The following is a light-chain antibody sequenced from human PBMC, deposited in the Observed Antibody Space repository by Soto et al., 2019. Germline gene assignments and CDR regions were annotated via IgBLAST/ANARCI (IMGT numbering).Light chain of an antibody. CDR1: SSNIGSNT. CDR3: AAWDDSLSWV. CDR2: SNN. Sequence: QAVVTQPPSASGTPGQRVTISCSGSSSNIGSNTVNWYQQLPGTAPKHLIFSNNQRPSGVPVRFSGSKSGTSASLAISGLQPEDEADYYCAAWDDSLSWVFGGGTKLTVL. V-gene: IGLV1-44*01. J-gene: IGLJ3*02.